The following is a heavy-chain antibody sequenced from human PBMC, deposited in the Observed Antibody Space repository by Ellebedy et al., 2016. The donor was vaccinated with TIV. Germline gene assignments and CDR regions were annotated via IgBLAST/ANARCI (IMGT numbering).Heavy chain of an antibody. CDR2: IRYDGSNK. CDR1: GFTLISYG. J-gene: IGHJ4*02. CDR3: AGSSRFGDLSHDY. Sequence: PGGSLRLSCAASGFTLISYGMHWVRQAPGKGLEWVAFIRYDGSNKYYADSVKGRFTISRDNSKNTLYLQMNSLRAEDTAVYYCAGSSRFGDLSHDYWGQGNLVTVSS. D-gene: IGHD3-10*01. V-gene: IGHV3-30*02.